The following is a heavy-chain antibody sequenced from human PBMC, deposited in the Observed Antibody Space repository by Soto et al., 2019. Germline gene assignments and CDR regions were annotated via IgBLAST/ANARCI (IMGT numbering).Heavy chain of an antibody. CDR1: GGSISSGGYY. CDR2: IYYSGST. D-gene: IGHD3-10*01. J-gene: IGHJ4*02. Sequence: SETLSLTCTVSGGSISSGGYYWSWIRQHPGKGLEWIGYIYYSGSTNYNPSLKSRVTISVDTSKNQFSLKLSSVTAADTAVYYCARGGYYYGSGSYWYYFDYWGQGTLVTVSS. CDR3: ARGGYYYGSGSYWYYFDY. V-gene: IGHV4-61*08.